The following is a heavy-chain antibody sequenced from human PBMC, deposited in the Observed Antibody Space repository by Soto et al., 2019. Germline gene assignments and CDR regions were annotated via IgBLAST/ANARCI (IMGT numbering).Heavy chain of an antibody. D-gene: IGHD3-3*02. V-gene: IGHV3-21*01. CDR2: ISSSSSYI. J-gene: IGHJ5*01. Sequence: GESLRLSCAASGFPFSSYSMNWVRQAPGTGLEWVSSISSSSSYIYYADSVKGRFTISRDNAKNSLYLQMNSLRAEDTAVYYGAKIIRQYTSAIQSFYDPWRVGPLVT. CDR3: AKIIRQYTSAIQSFYDP. CDR1: GFPFSSYS.